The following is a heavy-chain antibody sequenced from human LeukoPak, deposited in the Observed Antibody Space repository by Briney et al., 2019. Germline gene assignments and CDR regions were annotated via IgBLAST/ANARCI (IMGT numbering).Heavy chain of an antibody. CDR1: GGTFSSYA. V-gene: IGHV1-69*05. CDR3: ARDREGYCSGTSCYSYFDY. CDR2: IIPIFGTA. Sequence: GASVKVSCQASGGTFSSYAISWVRQAPGQGLEWMGRIIPIFGTANYAQKFQGRVTITTDESTSTAYMELSSLRSEDTAVYYCARDREGYCSGTSCYSYFDYWGQGTLVTVSS. D-gene: IGHD2-2*01. J-gene: IGHJ4*02.